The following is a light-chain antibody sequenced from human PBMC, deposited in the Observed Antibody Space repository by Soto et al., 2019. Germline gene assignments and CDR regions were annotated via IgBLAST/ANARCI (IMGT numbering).Light chain of an antibody. J-gene: IGLJ1*01. CDR2: DVS. V-gene: IGLV2-14*03. Sequence: QSVLTQPASVSGSPGQSITISCTGTSSDVGGYNYVSWYQQHPGKAPKLMIYDVSNRPSGVSNRFSGSKSGNTASLTISGLQAEDEADYYCSSYTCRSCLYVFGTGTKVTVL. CDR1: SSDVGGYNY. CDR3: SSYTCRSCLYV.